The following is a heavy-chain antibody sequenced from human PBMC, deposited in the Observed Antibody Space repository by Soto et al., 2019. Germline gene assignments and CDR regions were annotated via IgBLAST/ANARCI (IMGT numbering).Heavy chain of an antibody. Sequence: QVQLVQSGAEVKKPGSSVKVSCKASGGTFSSYTISWVRQAPGQGLEWMGRIIPILGIANYAQKFQGRVTITADKSTSTAYMERSSLRSEDTAVYYCAREKAAAGKGLDAFDIWGQGTMVTVSS. CDR2: IIPILGIA. D-gene: IGHD6-13*01. CDR1: GGTFSSYT. V-gene: IGHV1-69*08. J-gene: IGHJ3*02. CDR3: AREKAAAGKGLDAFDI.